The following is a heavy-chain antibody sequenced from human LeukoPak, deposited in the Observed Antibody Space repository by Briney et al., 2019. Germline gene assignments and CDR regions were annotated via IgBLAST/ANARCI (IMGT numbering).Heavy chain of an antibody. Sequence: PGGSLRLSCAASGFTFSSYSMNWVRQAPGKGLEWVSSISSSSSYIYYADSVKGRFTISRDNAKNSLYLQMNSLRAEDTAVYYCAGGVVATSETPSDFDYWGQGTLVTVSS. J-gene: IGHJ4*02. V-gene: IGHV3-21*01. D-gene: IGHD5-12*01. CDR1: GFTFSSYS. CDR3: AGGVVATSETPSDFDY. CDR2: ISSSSSYI.